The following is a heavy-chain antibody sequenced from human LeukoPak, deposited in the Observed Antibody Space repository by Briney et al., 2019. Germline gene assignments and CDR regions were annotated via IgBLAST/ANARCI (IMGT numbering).Heavy chain of an antibody. J-gene: IGHJ4*02. V-gene: IGHV3-7*01. D-gene: IGHD1-7*01. Sequence: GGSLRLSCAASGFTFSNYWMSWVRQAPGKGLQWVANIKQDGSEKYYVDSVKGRFTISRDNAKKSLYLQMNCLRAEDSAVYYCARDDDWNYEDYWGQGTLVTVSS. CDR1: GFTFSNYW. CDR3: ARDDDWNYEDY. CDR2: IKQDGSEK.